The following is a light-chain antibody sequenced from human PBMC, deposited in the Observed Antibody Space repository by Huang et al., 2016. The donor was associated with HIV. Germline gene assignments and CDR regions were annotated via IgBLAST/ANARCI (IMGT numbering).Light chain of an antibody. J-gene: IGKJ4*01. V-gene: IGKV2-30*02. CDR2: TLT. CDR3: MQGTHWPLT. Sequence: DVVMTQSPLSLPVTLGQPASISCSSSQSLVHSGGNTYLSWFQQRPGQSPRLLIYTLTNRDSGVPDRFSGSGSGTDFTLKITSVEAEDVGVYYCMQGTHWPLTFGGGTKVEIK. CDR1: QSLVHSGGNTY.